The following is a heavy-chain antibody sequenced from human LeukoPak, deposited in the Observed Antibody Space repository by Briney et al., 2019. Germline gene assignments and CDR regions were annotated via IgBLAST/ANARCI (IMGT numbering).Heavy chain of an antibody. D-gene: IGHD2-21*02. J-gene: IGHJ4*02. CDR3: ATDRDNSDWQKRFDS. V-gene: IGHV3-7*01. CDR2: INQDASEI. Sequence: GGSLRLSCAAAGFTFSTYWMNWYRQAPGKGLEWVGNINQDASEINYVDSVRGRFTISRDNAKNSLHLQMNSLRAEDTAVYYCATDRDNSDWQKRFDSWGQGTLVTVSS. CDR1: GFTFSTYW.